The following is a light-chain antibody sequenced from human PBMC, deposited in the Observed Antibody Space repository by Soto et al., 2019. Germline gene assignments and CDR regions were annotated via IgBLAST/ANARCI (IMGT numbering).Light chain of an antibody. CDR1: QSVRSS. J-gene: IGKJ4*02. CDR3: QQYSNWPSLT. V-gene: IGKV3-11*01. Sequence: EMVLTQSPATLSLSPGERATLSCRASQSVRSSLGWYQHRPGQAPRLLIYDASNTATGIPARFSGSGSGTDFTLTISSLEPEDFAVYYCQQYSNWPSLTFGGGTKVEIK. CDR2: DAS.